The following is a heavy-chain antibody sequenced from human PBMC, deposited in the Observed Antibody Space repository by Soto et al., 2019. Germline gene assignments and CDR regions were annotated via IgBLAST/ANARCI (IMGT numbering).Heavy chain of an antibody. Sequence: QVQLQQWGAGLLKPSETLSLTCAVYGGSFSGYYWSWIRQPPGKGLEWIGEINHSGSTNYNPSLKSRVTISVDTSKHQFSMKLSSVTAADTAVYYCARGRDFWSGYYISAYSFDYWGQGTLVTVSS. CDR1: GGSFSGYY. D-gene: IGHD3-3*01. J-gene: IGHJ4*02. V-gene: IGHV4-34*01. CDR2: INHSGST. CDR3: ARGRDFWSGYYISAYSFDY.